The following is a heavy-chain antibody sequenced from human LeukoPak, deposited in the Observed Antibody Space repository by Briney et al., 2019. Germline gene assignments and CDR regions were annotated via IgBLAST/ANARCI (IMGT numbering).Heavy chain of an antibody. V-gene: IGHV3-64D*09. CDR2: IGSHGGST. D-gene: IGHD6-13*01. CDR1: GFSFSSYT. Sequence: GGSLRLSCAASGFSFSSYTMNWVRQAPGKGLEYVSAIGSHGGSTYYADSVKGRFIISRDNSKNTLYLQMSSLRAEDTAVYYCAIAASGTLADYWGQGTLVTVSS. CDR3: AIAASGTLADY. J-gene: IGHJ4*02.